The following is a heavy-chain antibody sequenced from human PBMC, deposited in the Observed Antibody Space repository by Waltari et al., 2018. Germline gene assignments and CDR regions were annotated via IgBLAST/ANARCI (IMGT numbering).Heavy chain of an antibody. CDR2: GKSDGTSP. V-gene: IGHV3-74*01. CDR3: TTNPPGY. CDR1: GSDYW. Sequence: EVQLVESGGGLVQSGGSMRLSCADSGSDYWMDWVRQAPGKGLMWVSRGKSDGTSPTYADSVKGRFTVSRDIAKNMLYLQMNSLRAEDTAVYYCTTNPPGYWGQGTLVTVSS. J-gene: IGHJ4*02.